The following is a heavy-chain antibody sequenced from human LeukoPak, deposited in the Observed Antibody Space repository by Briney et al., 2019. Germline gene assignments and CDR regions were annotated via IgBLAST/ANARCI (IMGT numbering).Heavy chain of an antibody. CDR1: GFTFSSYT. D-gene: IGHD3-22*01. J-gene: IGHJ5*02. CDR2: ISGSGGST. CDR3: AKSGSPSNLNWFDP. Sequence: GGSLRPSCAASGFTFSSYTMSWVRQAPVKGLEWVSGISGSGGSTYYADSVKGRFTISRDNSKNTLYVQMDSLRAEDTAVYYCAKSGSPSNLNWFDPWGQGTLVTVSS. V-gene: IGHV3-23*01.